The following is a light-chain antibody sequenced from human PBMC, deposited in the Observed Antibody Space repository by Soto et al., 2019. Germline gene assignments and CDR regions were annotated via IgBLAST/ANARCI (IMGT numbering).Light chain of an antibody. CDR2: AAS. CDR1: QGIASY. Sequence: QLTQSPSSLSASVGDRVTITCRASQGIASYLAWYQQKPGQAPNLLIYAASTLQSGVPSRFSGSGSATDFTLTISSLQPEDFATYYCQQLNSYPLTFGGGTKVEI. J-gene: IGKJ4*01. CDR3: QQLNSYPLT. V-gene: IGKV1-9*01.